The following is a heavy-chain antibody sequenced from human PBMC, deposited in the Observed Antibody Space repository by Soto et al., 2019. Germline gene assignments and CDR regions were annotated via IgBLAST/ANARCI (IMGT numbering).Heavy chain of an antibody. D-gene: IGHD3-22*01. CDR1: GFTFSTYS. CDR2: ISSSSSYI. Sequence: GGSLRLSCAASGFTFSTYSMNWVRQAPGKGLEWVSSISSSSSYIYYADSVKDRFTISRDNAKNSLYLQMNSLRAEDTAVYYCARYDSSGPFSDAFDIWGQGTMVTVSS. J-gene: IGHJ3*02. CDR3: ARYDSSGPFSDAFDI. V-gene: IGHV3-21*01.